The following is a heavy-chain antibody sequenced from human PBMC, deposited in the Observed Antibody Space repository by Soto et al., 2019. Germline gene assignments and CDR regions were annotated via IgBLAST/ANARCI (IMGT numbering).Heavy chain of an antibody. D-gene: IGHD1-26*01. CDR1: GYTFSNYG. Sequence: QVQLVQSGAEVKKPGASVKVSCKASGYTFSNYGIGWLRQAPGQGLEWLAWISAYNGDTKSAQKLQGRVTVTTDVSTSTAYMELRSLRSDDTAVDYCARDRETTTTRRALDILGQGTMVTVSS. J-gene: IGHJ3*02. CDR3: ARDRETTTTRRALDI. V-gene: IGHV1-18*01. CDR2: ISAYNGDT.